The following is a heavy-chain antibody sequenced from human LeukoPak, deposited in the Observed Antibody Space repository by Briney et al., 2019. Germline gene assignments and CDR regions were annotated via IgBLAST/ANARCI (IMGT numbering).Heavy chain of an antibody. Sequence: GGSLRLSCAASGFTFSSYAMHWVRQAPGKGLEWVAVISYDGSNKYYSDSVKGRFTISRDNSKNALYLQMNSLRAEDTAVYYCASGLLWFGELLYRPPYWGQGTLVTVSS. CDR1: GFTFSSYA. J-gene: IGHJ4*02. V-gene: IGHV3-30*04. CDR3: ASGLLWFGELLYRPPY. D-gene: IGHD3-10*01. CDR2: ISYDGSNK.